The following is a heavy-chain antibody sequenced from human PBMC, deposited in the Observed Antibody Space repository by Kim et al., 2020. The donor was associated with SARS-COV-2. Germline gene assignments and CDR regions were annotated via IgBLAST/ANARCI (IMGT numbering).Heavy chain of an antibody. CDR2: IYHSGST. J-gene: IGHJ6*02. V-gene: IGHV4-4*02. D-gene: IGHD1-26*01. CDR1: VGSISSSNW. CDR3: ARDGGSGSYYSRGGYYYYGMDV. Sequence: SETLSLTCAVSVGSISSSNWWSWVRQPPGKGLEWIGEIYHSGSTNYNLSLKSRVTISVDKSKNQFSLKLSSVTAADTAVYYCARDGGSGSYYSRGGYYYYGMDVWGQGTTVTVSS.